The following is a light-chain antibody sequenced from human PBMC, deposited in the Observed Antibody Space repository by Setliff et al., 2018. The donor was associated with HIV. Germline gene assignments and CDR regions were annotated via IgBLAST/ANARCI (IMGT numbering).Light chain of an antibody. Sequence: QSALAQPPSVSAAPRQKVTISCSGSSSDIGNNYVSWYQQLPGTAPKVLIYDNDKRPSGIPDRFSGSKSGTSATLGISGLQTGDEADYYCGTWDGSLSAVVFGGGTKVTVL. J-gene: IGLJ2*01. CDR3: GTWDGSLSAVV. V-gene: IGLV1-51*01. CDR1: SSDIGNNY. CDR2: DND.